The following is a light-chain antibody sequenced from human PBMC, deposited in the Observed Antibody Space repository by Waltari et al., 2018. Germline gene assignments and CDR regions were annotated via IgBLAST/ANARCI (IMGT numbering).Light chain of an antibody. Sequence: EVVLTQSPATLSLSPGERAILSCRASQSISSYLEWYQQKPGQAPRLLLYGASSRATGIPARFSGSGSGTDFTLTISSLEPEDFAVYYCQQRSGGPTFGQGTKVEIK. J-gene: IGKJ1*01. CDR1: QSISSY. CDR2: GAS. V-gene: IGKV3-11*01. CDR3: QQRSGGPT.